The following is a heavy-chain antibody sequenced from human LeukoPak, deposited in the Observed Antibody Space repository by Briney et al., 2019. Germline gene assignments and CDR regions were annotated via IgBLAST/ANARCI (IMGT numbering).Heavy chain of an antibody. CDR2: ISGSGGST. CDR1: GFTFGSYA. J-gene: IGHJ4*02. D-gene: IGHD3-10*01. CDR3: AKDLLLWFGELFDY. V-gene: IGHV3-23*01. Sequence: GGSLRLSCTASGFTFGSYAMSWVRQAPGKGLEWVSAISGSGGSTYYADSVKGRFTISRDNSKNTLYLQMNSLRAEDTAVYYCAKDLLLWFGELFDYWGQGTLVTVSS.